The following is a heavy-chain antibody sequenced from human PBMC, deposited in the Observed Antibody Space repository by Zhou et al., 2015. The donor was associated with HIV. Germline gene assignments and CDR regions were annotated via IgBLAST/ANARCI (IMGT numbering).Heavy chain of an antibody. CDR1: GYTFINYY. D-gene: IGHD4-17*01. CDR3: ARAKGLTTVTSGGGFDI. V-gene: IGHV1-46*01. CDR2: INPSGGST. J-gene: IGHJ3*02. Sequence: QVQLVQSGAEVKKPGASVKVSCKASGYTFINYYIHWVRQAPGQGLEWMGIINPSGGSTTYAQKFQGRVTMTRDTSTSTVYMELSSLRSEDTAVYYCARAKGLTTVTSGGGFDIWGQGTMVTLSS.